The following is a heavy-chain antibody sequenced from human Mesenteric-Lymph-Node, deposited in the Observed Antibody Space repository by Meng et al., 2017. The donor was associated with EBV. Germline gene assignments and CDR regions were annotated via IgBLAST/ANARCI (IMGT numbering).Heavy chain of an antibody. CDR2: INHSGST. CDR3: ARRGKVGAGY. J-gene: IGHJ4*02. Sequence: VWLQRWGAGLLEPSVTRSLTCAVYGGSFSGYYWSWSRQPHGKGLEWIGEINHSGSTNYNPSLKSRVTISVDTSKNQFSLKLSSVTAADTAVYYCARRGKVGAGYWGQGTLVTVSS. CDR1: GGSFSGYY. V-gene: IGHV4-34*01. D-gene: IGHD1-26*01.